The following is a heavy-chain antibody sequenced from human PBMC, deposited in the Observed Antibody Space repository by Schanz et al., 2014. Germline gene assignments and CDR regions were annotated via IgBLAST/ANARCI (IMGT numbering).Heavy chain of an antibody. CDR2: TSNDGSFT. CDR1: GFTFSDSW. Sequence: VQLVESGGGVVQPGGSLRLSCAASGFTFSDSWMHWVRQAPGKGLVWVSRTSNDGSFTTFADSVKGRFTTSRDNSKNTMYLQMNSLRAEDTAVYYCVKDLQRELLRDDHYYGMDVWGQGTTVTVSS. J-gene: IGHJ6*02. V-gene: IGHV3-74*02. D-gene: IGHD1-26*01. CDR3: VKDLQRELLRDDHYYGMDV.